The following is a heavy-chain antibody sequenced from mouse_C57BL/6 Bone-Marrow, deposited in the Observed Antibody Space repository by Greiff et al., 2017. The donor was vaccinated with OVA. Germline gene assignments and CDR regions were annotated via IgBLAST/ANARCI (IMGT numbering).Heavy chain of an antibody. V-gene: IGHV1-69*01. CDR1: GYTFTSYW. CDR3: ARWGLYYVDY. J-gene: IGHJ2*01. CDR2: IDPSDSYT. Sequence: QVQLQQPGAELVMPGASVKLSCKASGYTFTSYWMHWVKQRPGQGLEWIGEIDPSDSYTNYNQKFKGKSTLTVDKSSSTAYMQLSSLTSEDSAVYYWARWGLYYVDYGGQGTTLTVSS.